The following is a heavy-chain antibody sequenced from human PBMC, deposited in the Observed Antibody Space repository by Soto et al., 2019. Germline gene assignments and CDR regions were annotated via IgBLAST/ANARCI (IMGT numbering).Heavy chain of an antibody. J-gene: IGHJ5*02. CDR3: ARIRGVISYRFDP. CDR1: GGSISSGDYY. CDR2: IYYSGST. D-gene: IGHD3-10*01. Sequence: SETLSLTCTVSGGSISSGDYYWSWIRQPPGKGLEWIGYIYYSGSTYYNPSLKSRVTISVDTSKNQFSLKLSSVTAADTAVYYCARIRGVISYRFDPWGQGALVTVSS. V-gene: IGHV4-30-4*01.